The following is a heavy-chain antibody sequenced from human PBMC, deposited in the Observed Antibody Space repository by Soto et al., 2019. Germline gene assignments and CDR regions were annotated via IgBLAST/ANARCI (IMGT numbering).Heavy chain of an antibody. CDR2: IHHTGMS. Sequence: SETQYLRYAVACGSSGSLNRWRSVRQPPGKGLEWIGEIHHTGMSNYNPSLKSRVTISVDKSKNHFSLDLTSVTAADTAVYSCTAHYFYTHLLCGKGTLVTVS. CDR3: TAHYFYTHLL. D-gene: IGHD3-16*01. V-gene: IGHV4-4*02. CDR1: CGSSGSLNR. J-gene: IGHJ4*02.